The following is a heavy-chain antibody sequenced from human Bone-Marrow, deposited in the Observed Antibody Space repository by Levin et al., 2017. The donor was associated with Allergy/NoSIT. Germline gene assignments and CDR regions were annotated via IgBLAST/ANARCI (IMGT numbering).Heavy chain of an antibody. CDR2: MNPNSGNT. V-gene: IGHV1-8*01. D-gene: IGHD1-7*01. CDR1: GYTFTSYD. Sequence: GASVKVSCKASGYTFTSYDIDWVRQAPGQGLEWMGWMNPNSGNTGYAQRFQGRVTMTRNSFISTAYMELNSLTSDDTAVYYCARGTGTAGLNWFDPWGQGTLVIVSS. J-gene: IGHJ5*02. CDR3: ARGTGTAGLNWFDP.